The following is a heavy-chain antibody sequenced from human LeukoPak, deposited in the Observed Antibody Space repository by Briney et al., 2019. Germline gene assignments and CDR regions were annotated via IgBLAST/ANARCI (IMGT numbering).Heavy chain of an antibody. CDR2: IRSKAYGGTT. Sequence: GGSLRLSCTASGFTFGDYAMSWVRQAPGKGLEWVGFIRSKAYGGTTEYAASVKGRFTISRDDSKSIAYLQMNSLKTEDTAVYYCTSSAYYDSSGNYYGADYWGQGTLVTVSS. CDR1: GFTFGDYA. J-gene: IGHJ4*02. D-gene: IGHD3-22*01. V-gene: IGHV3-49*04. CDR3: TSSAYYDSSGNYYGADY.